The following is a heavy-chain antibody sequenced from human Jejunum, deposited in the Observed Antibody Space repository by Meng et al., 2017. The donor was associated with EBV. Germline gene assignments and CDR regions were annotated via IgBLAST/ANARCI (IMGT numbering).Heavy chain of an antibody. J-gene: IGHJ4*02. D-gene: IGHD2-8*02. CDR1: GFTFSNYA. Sequence: VQLLESGGGLVQPGGSLRLSCAASGFTFSNYAMSWVRQAPGKGLEWVSAISGTGGSTFHADSVKGRFTMSRDNSKNTLYLQMNSLRAEDTAVYYCAKSSEGSTGVLRYFDYWGQGTLVTVSS. CDR3: AKSSEGSTGVLRYFDY. V-gene: IGHV3-23*01. CDR2: ISGTGGST.